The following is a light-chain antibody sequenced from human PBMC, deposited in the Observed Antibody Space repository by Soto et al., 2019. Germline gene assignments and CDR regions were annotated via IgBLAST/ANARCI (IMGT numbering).Light chain of an antibody. J-gene: IGLJ1*01. V-gene: IGLV2-14*01. Sequence: QSVLTQPASLSGSPGQSITISCTGSSNDIGAYKYVSWYQQYPGKAPKLIIFEVSNRPSGVSNRFSGSKSGNTASLTIAGLQAEDEADYHCSLYTTGSTLYVFGGGTKVTVL. CDR1: SNDIGAYKY. CDR2: EVS. CDR3: SLYTTGSTLYV.